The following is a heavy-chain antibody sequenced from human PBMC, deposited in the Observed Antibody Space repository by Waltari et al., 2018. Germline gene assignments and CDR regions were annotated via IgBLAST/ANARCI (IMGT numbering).Heavy chain of an antibody. CDR2: ISSTSSYI. D-gene: IGHD1-26*01. CDR3: ARDPGSGRFFDY. J-gene: IGHJ4*02. CDR1: GFSFRRYS. V-gene: IGHV3-21*02. Sequence: EVQLVESGGGLVKPGGSLRLSCSDSGFSFRRYSMGWVRQAPGKGLEWISTISSTSSYIFDTDSLRGRFAISRDNARDLLYLQMNSLRAEDTAVYYCARDPGSGRFFDYWGQGILVTVSS.